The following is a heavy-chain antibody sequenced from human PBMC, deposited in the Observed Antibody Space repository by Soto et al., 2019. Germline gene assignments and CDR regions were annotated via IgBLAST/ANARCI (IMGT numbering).Heavy chain of an antibody. Sequence: PGGSLRLSCAASGFTFSSYAMSWVRQAPGKGLEWVSAISGSGGNTYYAASVKGRFTISRDNSKNTLSLQMNSLRAEDTAVYYCAKGGDDCSGGTCYYYYYGMDVWGQGTTVTVSS. J-gene: IGHJ6*02. V-gene: IGHV3-23*01. D-gene: IGHD2-15*01. CDR1: GFTFSSYA. CDR3: AKGGDDCSGGTCYYYYYGMDV. CDR2: ISGSGGNT.